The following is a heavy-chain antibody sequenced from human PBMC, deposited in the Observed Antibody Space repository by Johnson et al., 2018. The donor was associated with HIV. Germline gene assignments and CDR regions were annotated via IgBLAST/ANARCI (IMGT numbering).Heavy chain of an antibody. Sequence: VQLVESGGDLIQPGGSLRLSCAASGFNVSSNYMNWVRQAPGKGLEWVSVIYSGGSTYYAASVKGRFSISRDKSKNTLYLQMNSLRAEDTAVYYCARDELGEDAFDIWGQGTMVTVSS. CDR3: ARDELGEDAFDI. CDR2: IYSGGST. J-gene: IGHJ3*02. D-gene: IGHD3-16*01. CDR1: GFNVSSNY. V-gene: IGHV3-53*01.